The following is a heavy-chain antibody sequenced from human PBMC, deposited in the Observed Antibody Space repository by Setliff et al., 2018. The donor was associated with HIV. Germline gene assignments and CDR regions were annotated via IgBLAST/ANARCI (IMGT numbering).Heavy chain of an antibody. CDR2: IYYDGSST. CDR3: ARDGSGFIPAYWYFDV. Sequence: SCAASVFTFSHYAMHWVRQAPGEGLEWVAVIYYDGSSTLYEDSVKGRFTISRDNSKNTLYLQVNSLRVEDTAVYYCARDGSGFIPAYWYFDVWGRGTLVTVSS. V-gene: IGHV3-33*01. CDR1: VFTFSHYA. D-gene: IGHD3-22*01. J-gene: IGHJ2*01.